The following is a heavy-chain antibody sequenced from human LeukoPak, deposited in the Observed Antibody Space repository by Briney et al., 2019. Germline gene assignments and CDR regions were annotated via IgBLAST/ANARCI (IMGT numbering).Heavy chain of an antibody. CDR2: IYYSGST. V-gene: IGHV4-39*01. Sequence: PSETLSLTCTVSGGSISSSSHYWGWIRQPPGKGLEWIGSIYYSGSTYYNPSLKSRVTISVDTSKNQFSLKLSSVTAADTAVYYCARSPGRNYYDSSGYVDYWGQGTLVTVSS. CDR3: ARSPGRNYYDSSGYVDY. D-gene: IGHD3-22*01. J-gene: IGHJ4*02. CDR1: GGSISSSSHY.